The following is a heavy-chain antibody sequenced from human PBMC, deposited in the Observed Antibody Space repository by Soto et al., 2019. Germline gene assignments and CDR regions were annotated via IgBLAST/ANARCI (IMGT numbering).Heavy chain of an antibody. V-gene: IGHV3-23*01. Sequence: PGGSLRLSCAASGFTFSSYAMSWVRQAPGKGLEWVSAISGSGGSTYYADSVKGRFTISRDNSKNTLYLQMNSLRAEDTAVYYCAKSLDGSGSYYNGREFDYWGQGTLVTVSS. CDR2: ISGSGGST. CDR1: GFTFSSYA. CDR3: AKSLDGSGSYYNGREFDY. D-gene: IGHD3-10*01. J-gene: IGHJ4*02.